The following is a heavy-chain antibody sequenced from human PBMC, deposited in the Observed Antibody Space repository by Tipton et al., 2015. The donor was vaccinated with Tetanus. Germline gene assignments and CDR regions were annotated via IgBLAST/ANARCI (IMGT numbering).Heavy chain of an antibody. J-gene: IGHJ2*01. V-gene: IGHV5-51*01. D-gene: IGHD2-15*01. Sequence: QLVQSGAEVKKPGDSLKISCEVSGHNSRSYWISWVRQMPGKGLEWMGIIYPGDTDATYSPSFQGQVTISIDKSISTAYLHWTSLKASDTAIYYCARRRSAVLGGSYHWYFDLWGRGTLATVSS. CDR3: ARRRSAVLGGSYHWYFDL. CDR1: GHNSRSYW. CDR2: IYPGDTDA.